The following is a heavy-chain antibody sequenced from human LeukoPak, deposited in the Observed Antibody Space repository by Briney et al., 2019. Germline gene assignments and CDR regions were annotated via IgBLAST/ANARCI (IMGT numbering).Heavy chain of an antibody. J-gene: IGHJ5*02. D-gene: IGHD2-2*01. CDR2: TSAYNGST. Sequence: SVKFFSKASGYTSTSYGISWLLQAPGQGLEWMGWTSAYNGSTNYAQKLQCRVTMTTDTSTSTAYMELRSLRSDDTAVYYCARVDIRFDPAVIFVFDPWGQGTLVTVSS. CDR1: GYTSTSYG. V-gene: IGHV1-18*01. CDR3: ARVDIRFDPAVIFVFDP.